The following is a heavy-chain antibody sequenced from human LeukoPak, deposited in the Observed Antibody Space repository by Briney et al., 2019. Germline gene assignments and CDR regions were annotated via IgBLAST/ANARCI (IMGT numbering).Heavy chain of an antibody. CDR3: ARDDDPIAVAGTFDY. CDR2: IWYDGSNK. CDR1: GFTFSSYG. J-gene: IGHJ4*02. V-gene: IGHV3-33*01. Sequence: PGGSLRLSCAASGFTFSSYGMHWVRQAPGKVLDWVTVIWYDGSNKYYADSVKGRFTISRDNSKNTLYLQMNSLRAEDTAVYYCARDDDPIAVAGTFDYWGQGTLVTVSS. D-gene: IGHD6-19*01.